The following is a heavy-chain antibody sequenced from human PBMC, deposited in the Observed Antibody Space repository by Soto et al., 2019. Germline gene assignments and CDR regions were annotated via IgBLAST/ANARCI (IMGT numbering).Heavy chain of an antibody. J-gene: IGHJ4*02. CDR1: GGAFNGYY. CDR3: ARAGAALVRGSIGDFDY. Sequence: QVHLQQWGAGLLKPSETLSLTCAVNGGAFNGYYWTWIRQPPGKGLEWIGEINHSGSVDYNPSLNSRVTISIDTSKKQFSLTLTSVTAADTAVYYCARAGAALVRGSIGDFDYWGQGTLVTVSS. D-gene: IGHD3-10*01. V-gene: IGHV4-34*01. CDR2: INHSGSV.